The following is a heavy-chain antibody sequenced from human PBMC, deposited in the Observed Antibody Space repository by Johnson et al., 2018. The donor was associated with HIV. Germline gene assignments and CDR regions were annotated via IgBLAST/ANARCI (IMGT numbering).Heavy chain of an antibody. CDR1: GFTFSNYD. Sequence: QVQLVESGGGVVQPGRSLRLSCAASGFTFSNYDMHWVRQAPGKGLEWVALICYDGANKYYADSVKGRITISRDNSKNTLYLQMNSLRAEDTAVYYCARSVNAGRPFDIWGQGTLVTVSS. CDR3: ARSVNAGRPFDI. V-gene: IGHV3-33*01. CDR2: ICYDGANK. D-gene: IGHD2-8*01. J-gene: IGHJ3*02.